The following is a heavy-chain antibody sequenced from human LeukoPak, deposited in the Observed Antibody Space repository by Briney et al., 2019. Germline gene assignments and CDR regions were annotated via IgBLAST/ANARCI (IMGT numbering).Heavy chain of an antibody. D-gene: IGHD3-3*01. Sequence: ASVKASCKASGYTFTSYGISWVRQAPGQGLEWMGWINPNSGGTNYAQKFQGRVTMTRDTSISTAYMELSKLRSDDTAVYYCARRTPTDEWLDSPGPAADWGQGTLVTVSS. J-gene: IGHJ4*02. CDR3: ARRTPTDEWLDSPGPAAD. CDR1: GYTFTSYG. CDR2: INPNSGGT. V-gene: IGHV1-2*02.